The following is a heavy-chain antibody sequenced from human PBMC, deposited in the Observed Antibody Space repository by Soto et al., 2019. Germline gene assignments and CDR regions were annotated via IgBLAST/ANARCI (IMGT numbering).Heavy chain of an antibody. CDR3: ARGRRGYYYGSGSLYYYYGMDV. Sequence: KSSETLSLTCAVYCGSFSGYYWSWIRQPPGKGLAWIGEINHSGSTNYNPSLKSRVTISVDTSKNQFSLKLSSVTAADTAVYYCARGRRGYYYGSGSLYYYYGMDVWGQGTTVTVSS. J-gene: IGHJ6*02. D-gene: IGHD3-10*01. CDR2: INHSGST. CDR1: CGSFSGYY. V-gene: IGHV4-34*01.